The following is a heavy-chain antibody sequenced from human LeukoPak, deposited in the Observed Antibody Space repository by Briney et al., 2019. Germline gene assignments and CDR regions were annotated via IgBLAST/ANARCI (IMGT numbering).Heavy chain of an antibody. J-gene: IGHJ4*02. V-gene: IGHV4-61*05. Sequence: SETLSLTCTVSGGSISTSSYYWGWIRQPPGKGLEWIGYIYYSGSTNYNPSLKSRVTISVDTSKNQFSLKLSSVTAADTAVYYCARSDGYFLTLYYFDYWGQGTLVTVSS. D-gene: IGHD1-1*01. CDR1: GGSISTSSYY. CDR3: ARSDGYFLTLYYFDY. CDR2: IYYSGST.